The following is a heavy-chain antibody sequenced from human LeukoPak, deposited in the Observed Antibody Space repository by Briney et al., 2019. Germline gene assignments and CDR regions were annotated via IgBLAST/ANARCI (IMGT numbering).Heavy chain of an antibody. CDR2: INPSGGST. CDR1: GYTFTSYY. D-gene: IGHD3-9*01. Sequence: ASVKVSCKASGYTFTSYYMHWERQAPGQGLEWMGIINPSGGSTSYAQKFQGRVTMTRDTSTSTVYMELSSLRSEDTAVYYCASGEPKYYDILTGYYPFDYWGQGTLVTVSS. V-gene: IGHV1-46*01. CDR3: ASGEPKYYDILTGYYPFDY. J-gene: IGHJ4*02.